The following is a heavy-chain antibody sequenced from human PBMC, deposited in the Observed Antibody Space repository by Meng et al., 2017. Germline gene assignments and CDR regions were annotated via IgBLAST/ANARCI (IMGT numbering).Heavy chain of an antibody. CDR2: IYYSGST. V-gene: IGHV4-39*01. J-gene: IGHJ4*02. CDR3: ARRGSYYDSSGYYYFDY. D-gene: IGHD3-22*01. CDR1: GGSISRSNYY. Sequence: QLQLQESGPGLVKPSETLSLTCTVPGGSISRSNYYWGWIRPPPGKGLEWIGSIYYSGSTNYNPSLKSRVTISVDTSKNQFSLKLSSLTAADTAVYYCARRGSYYDSSGYYYFDYWGQGTLVTVSS.